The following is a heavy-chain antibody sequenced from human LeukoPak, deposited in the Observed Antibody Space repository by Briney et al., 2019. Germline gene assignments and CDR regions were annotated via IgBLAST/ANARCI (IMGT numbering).Heavy chain of an antibody. CDR3: AKDARDYGDYSAGFDY. CDR1: GFTFSSYG. V-gene: IGHV3-30*18. J-gene: IGHJ4*02. CDR2: ISYDGSNK. D-gene: IGHD4-17*01. Sequence: GRSLRLSCAASGFTFSSYGIHWVRQAPGKGLEWVAVISYDGSNKYYADSVKGRFTISRDNSKNTLYLQMNSLRAEDTAVYYCAKDARDYGDYSAGFDYWGQGTLVTVSS.